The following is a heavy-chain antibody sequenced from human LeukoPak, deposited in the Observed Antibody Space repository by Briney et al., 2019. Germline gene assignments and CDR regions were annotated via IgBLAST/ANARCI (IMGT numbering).Heavy chain of an antibody. V-gene: IGHV4-30-2*01. CDR3: ARGSITTRRWAWFDP. J-gene: IGHJ5*02. D-gene: IGHD3-3*01. CDR1: GGSISSGGYS. CDR2: IYHSGST. Sequence: SQTLSLTRAVSGGSISSGGYSWSWIRQPPGKGLEWIGYIYHSGSTYYNPSLKSRVTISVDRSKNQFSLKLSSVTAADTAVYYCARGSITTRRWAWFDPWGQGTLVTVSS.